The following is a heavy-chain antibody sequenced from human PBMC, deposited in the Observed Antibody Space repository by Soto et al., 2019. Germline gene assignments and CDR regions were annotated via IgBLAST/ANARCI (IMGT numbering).Heavy chain of an antibody. CDR3: AKDRGVIAARPYFDY. Sequence: QVQLQESGPGLVKPSETLSLTCTVSGGSVSGYYWSWIRQPPGKGLEWIGYIYYGGTTLYTPSLQSRVTISVDTSKNQFFLKLKSVTAADTAVYYCAKDRGVIAARPYFDYWGQGTLVTVSS. V-gene: IGHV4-59*02. CDR2: IYYGGTT. D-gene: IGHD6-6*01. CDR1: GGSVSGYY. J-gene: IGHJ4*02.